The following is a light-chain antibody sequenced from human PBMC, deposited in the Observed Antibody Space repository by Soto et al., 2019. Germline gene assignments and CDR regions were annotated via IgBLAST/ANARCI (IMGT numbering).Light chain of an antibody. V-gene: IGKV3-11*01. CDR2: DAS. CDR3: QQRGTWPPT. J-gene: IGKJ5*01. CDR1: QSVDTY. Sequence: IVLTKSPATLSLSPGESVTLSCTTNQSVDTYFAWYQQKRGLPPRPLIYDASNRAIGIPARFSGRGSETDFSLTISSLVPEDFAVYYCQQRGTWPPTFGRGTRLEI.